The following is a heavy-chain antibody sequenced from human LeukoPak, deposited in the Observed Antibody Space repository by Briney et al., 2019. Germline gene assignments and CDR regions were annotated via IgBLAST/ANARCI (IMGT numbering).Heavy chain of an antibody. CDR3: ARGLDAY. V-gene: IGHV4-34*01. CDR1: GGSFSGYY. Sequence: PSETLSLTCAVYGGSFSGYYWSWIRQPPGKGLEWIGEINHSGSTNYNPSLKSRVTVSVDKSKNQFSLKLTSVTAADTAVYYCARGLDAYWGQETLVTVSS. J-gene: IGHJ4*02. CDR2: INHSGST.